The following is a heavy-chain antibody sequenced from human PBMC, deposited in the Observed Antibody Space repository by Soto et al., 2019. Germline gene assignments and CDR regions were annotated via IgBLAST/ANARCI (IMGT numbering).Heavy chain of an antibody. CDR2: ISYDGINK. CDR1: GFTFSNYA. CDR3: ARDQNPSRTYQGIIDS. V-gene: IGHV3-30-3*01. Sequence: QVQLVESGGGVVQPGRSLRLSCAASGFTFSNYAIHWVRQAPGKGLEWVAVISYDGINKYYADSVKGRFSIFRDNSKNTVYLPMNILKAEDTAVYYCARDQNPSRTYQGIIDSCGQGTLVTVSS. J-gene: IGHJ4*02. D-gene: IGHD2-2*01.